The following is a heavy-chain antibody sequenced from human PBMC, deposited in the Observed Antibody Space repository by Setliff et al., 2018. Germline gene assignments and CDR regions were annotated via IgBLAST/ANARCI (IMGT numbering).Heavy chain of an antibody. CDR2: IYYSGSA. V-gene: IGHV4-39*07. Sequence: SETLSLTCTVSGGSISSRSYWGWVRQPPAKGLEWIGTIYYSGSAYSSPSLKSRVTMSVDTSKNQFSLKLSSVTAADTAVYYCARKGISALSGAFDMWGQGTMVTVSS. D-gene: IGHD1-26*01. J-gene: IGHJ3*02. CDR1: GGSISSRSY. CDR3: ARKGISALSGAFDM.